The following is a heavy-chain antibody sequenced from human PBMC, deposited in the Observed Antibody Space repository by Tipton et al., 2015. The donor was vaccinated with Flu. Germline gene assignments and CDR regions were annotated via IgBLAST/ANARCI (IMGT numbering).Heavy chain of an antibody. CDR2: IRSDGSKK. CDR3: ASLTGDDY. D-gene: IGHD7-27*01. Sequence: SLRLSCAAAGFSFKTYAIHWVRQAPGKGLEWVAFIRSDGSKKYYAESVKGQFTISRDNSKNTVYLQMNSLRAEDTAVYYCASLTGDDYWGQGTLVTVSS. J-gene: IGHJ4*02. V-gene: IGHV3-30*02. CDR1: GFSFKTYA.